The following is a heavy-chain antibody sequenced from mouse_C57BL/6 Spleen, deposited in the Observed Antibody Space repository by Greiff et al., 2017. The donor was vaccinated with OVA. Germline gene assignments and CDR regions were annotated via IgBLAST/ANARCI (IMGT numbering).Heavy chain of an antibody. D-gene: IGHD1-1*01. CDR3: ARQPTVVATRSFDV. V-gene: IGHV5-9*01. CDR2: ISGGGGNT. CDR1: GFTFSSYT. J-gene: IGHJ1*03. Sequence: EVLLVESGGGLVKPGGSLKLSCAASGFTFSSYTMSWVRQTPEKRLEWVATISGGGGNTYYPDSVKGRFTISRDNAKNTLYLQMSSLRSEDTALYYCARQPTVVATRSFDVWGTGTTVTVSS.